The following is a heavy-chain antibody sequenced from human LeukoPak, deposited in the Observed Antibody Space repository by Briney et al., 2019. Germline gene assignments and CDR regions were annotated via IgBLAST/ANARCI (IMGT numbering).Heavy chain of an antibody. CDR2: IYSGGST. J-gene: IGHJ4*02. D-gene: IGHD3-3*01. Sequence: GGSLRLSCAAYGFTVSGNYMSWVRQAPGKGLEWVSVIYSGGSTYYADSVKGRFTISRHNSKNTLYLQMDSLRDEDTAVYYCARGDFWSGYYTGLYWGQGTLVTVSS. CDR3: ARGDFWSGYYTGLY. V-gene: IGHV3-53*04. CDR1: GFTVSGNY.